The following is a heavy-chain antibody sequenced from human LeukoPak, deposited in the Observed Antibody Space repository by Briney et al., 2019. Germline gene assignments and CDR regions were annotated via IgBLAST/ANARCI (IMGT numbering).Heavy chain of an antibody. CDR3: ARARTRIFPQSGLGTHYDFWSGAGHGCNY. CDR1: GYTFASYG. V-gene: IGHV1-46*01. J-gene: IGHJ4*02. D-gene: IGHD3-3*01. CDR2: INPSGGST. Sequence: GASVKVSCKASGYTFASYGISWVRQAPGQGLEWMGIINPSGGSTSYAQKFQGRVTMTRDTSTSTVYMELSSLRSEDTAVYYCARARTRIFPQSGLGTHYDFWSGAGHGCNYWGQGTLVTVSS.